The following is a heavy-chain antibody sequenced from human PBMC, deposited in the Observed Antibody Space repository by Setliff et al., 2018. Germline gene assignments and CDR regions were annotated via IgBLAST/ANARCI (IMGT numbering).Heavy chain of an antibody. Sequence: PSETLSLTCTVSGGSISSGSYYWSWIRQPAGKGLEWIGHIYSSGSTNYNPSLKSRVTISVDRSKNQFSLKLSFVIAADTAVYYCARNLYSSSSGGFYYYYYYMDVWGKGTTVTVSS. D-gene: IGHD6-6*01. CDR3: ARNLYSSSSGGFYYYYYYMDV. CDR2: IYSSGST. V-gene: IGHV4-61*09. J-gene: IGHJ6*03. CDR1: GGSISSGSYY.